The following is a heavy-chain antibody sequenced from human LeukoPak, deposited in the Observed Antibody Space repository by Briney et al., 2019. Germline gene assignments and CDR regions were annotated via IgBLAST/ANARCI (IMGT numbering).Heavy chain of an antibody. J-gene: IGHJ5*02. CDR2: MNPNGGNT. CDR1: GYTFTSYD. D-gene: IGHD4-11*01. V-gene: IGHV1-8*01. Sequence: ASVKVSCKASGYTFTSYDINWVRQATGQGLEWMGWMNPNGGNTGYAQKFQGRVTMTRNTSISTAYMELSSLRSEDTAVYYCARGVKEYNWFDPWGQGTLVTVSS. CDR3: ARGVKEYNWFDP.